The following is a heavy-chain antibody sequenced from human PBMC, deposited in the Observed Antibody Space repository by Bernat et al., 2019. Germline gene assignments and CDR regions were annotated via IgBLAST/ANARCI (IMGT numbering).Heavy chain of an antibody. CDR2: IYSGGAT. J-gene: IGHJ4*02. CDR1: GFTFSDYA. CDR3: ASFYGSGSYYVDY. V-gene: IGHV3-23*03. D-gene: IGHD3-10*01. Sequence: EVQLLESGGGLVQPGGSLRLSCEASGFTFSDYAMSWVRQAPGKGLEWVSVIYSGGATYYADSVKGRFTISRDNSKNTLYLQMNSLRAEDTAVYYCASFYGSGSYYVDYWGQGTLVTVSS.